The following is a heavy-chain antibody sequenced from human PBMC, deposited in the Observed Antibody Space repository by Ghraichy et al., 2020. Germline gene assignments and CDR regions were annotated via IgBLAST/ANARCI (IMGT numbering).Heavy chain of an antibody. CDR2: IIPIFGTA. J-gene: IGHJ6*02. D-gene: IGHD5-18*01. Sequence: SVKVSCKASGGTFSSYAISWVRQAPGQGLEWMGGIIPIFGTANYAQKFQGRVTITADESTSTAYMELSSLRSEDTAVYYCAGEAGGYSYGPQTFYYYYGMDVWGQGTTVTVSS. CDR3: AGEAGGYSYGPQTFYYYYGMDV. CDR1: GGTFSSYA. V-gene: IGHV1-69*13.